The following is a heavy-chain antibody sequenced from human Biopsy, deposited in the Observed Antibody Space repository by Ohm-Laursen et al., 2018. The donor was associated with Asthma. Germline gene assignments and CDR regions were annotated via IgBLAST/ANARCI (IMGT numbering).Heavy chain of an antibody. J-gene: IGHJ5*02. CDR1: GYTFIGCP. CDR2: INPNSGGT. Sequence: ASVKVSCKASGYTFIGCPIHWMRQAPGQGLEWMGRINPNSGGTNYAQKFQGRVTMTRDTSISTAYMEVSRLRSDDTAVYYCARGQKSAGARWFDPWGQGTLVTVSS. D-gene: IGHD6-13*01. CDR3: ARGQKSAGARWFDP. V-gene: IGHV1-2*06.